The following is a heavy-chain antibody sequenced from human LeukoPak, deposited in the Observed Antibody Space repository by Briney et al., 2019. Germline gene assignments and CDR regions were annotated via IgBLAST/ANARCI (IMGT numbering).Heavy chain of an antibody. Sequence: PGGSLRLSCAASGFTLSSYGMHWVRQAPGKGLEWVAFIRYDGSNKYYADSVKGRFTISRDNSKNTMYLQMNSLRAEDTALYYCAKEIREYDRSAYYYHWGQGTLVTVSS. J-gene: IGHJ5*02. V-gene: IGHV3-30*02. CDR1: GFTLSSYG. D-gene: IGHD3-22*01. CDR3: AKEIREYDRSAYYYH. CDR2: IRYDGSNK.